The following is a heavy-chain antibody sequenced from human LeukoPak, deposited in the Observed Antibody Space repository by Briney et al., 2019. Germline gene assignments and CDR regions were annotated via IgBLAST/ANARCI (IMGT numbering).Heavy chain of an antibody. CDR1: GFTFNSYG. Sequence: GGSLRPSCAASGFTFNSYGMSWVRQTPGKGLEWVSSISGSGGTTFYADSVKGRFTISRDNSKNTLYLQMNSLRAEDTALYFCANSKGSFDYWGQGTLVTVSS. CDR3: ANSKGSFDY. V-gene: IGHV3-23*01. J-gene: IGHJ4*02. CDR2: ISGSGGTT.